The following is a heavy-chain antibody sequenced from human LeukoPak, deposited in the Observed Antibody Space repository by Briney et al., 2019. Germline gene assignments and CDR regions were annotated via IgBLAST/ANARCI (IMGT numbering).Heavy chain of an antibody. CDR2: IYPGDSDT. CDR3: ARHGGIAAAGTFGFDP. V-gene: IGHV5-51*01. CDR1: GSRFTSYW. D-gene: IGHD6-13*01. J-gene: IGHJ5*02. Sequence: GESLKISCKGSGSRFTSYWIGWVRQMPGKGLEWMGIIYPGDSDTRYSPSFQGQVTISADKSISTAYLQWSSLKASDTAMYYCARHGGIAAAGTFGFDPWGQGTLVTVSS.